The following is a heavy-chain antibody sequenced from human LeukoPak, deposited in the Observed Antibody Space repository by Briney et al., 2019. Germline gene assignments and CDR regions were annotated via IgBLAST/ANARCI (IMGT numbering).Heavy chain of an antibody. Sequence: GRSLRLSCAASGFTFDDYAMHWVRQVPGKGLEWVSGISWNSGSIGYADSVKGRFTISRDNAKNSLYLHMNSLSAEDTALYYCAKGKKITVAGLFDCWGRGTLVTVSS. D-gene: IGHD6-19*01. J-gene: IGHJ4*02. CDR2: ISWNSGSI. CDR1: GFTFDDYA. CDR3: AKGKKITVAGLFDC. V-gene: IGHV3-9*01.